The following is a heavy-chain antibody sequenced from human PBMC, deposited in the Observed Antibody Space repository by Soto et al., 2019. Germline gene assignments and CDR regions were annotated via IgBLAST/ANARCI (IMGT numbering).Heavy chain of an antibody. Sequence: SETLSLTCAVYGGSFSDYSWSWVRQPPGKGLEWIGEIYHSGSTNYNPSLKSRVTISVDKSKNQFSLKLSSVTAADTAVYYCARAAMGGSSWPFDYWGQGTLVTVSS. V-gene: IGHV4-34*01. D-gene: IGHD6-13*01. CDR1: GGSFSDYS. J-gene: IGHJ4*02. CDR2: IYHSGST. CDR3: ARAAMGGSSWPFDY.